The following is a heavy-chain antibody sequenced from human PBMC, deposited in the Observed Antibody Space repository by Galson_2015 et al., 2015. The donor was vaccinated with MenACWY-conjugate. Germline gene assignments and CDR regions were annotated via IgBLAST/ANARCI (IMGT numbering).Heavy chain of an antibody. CDR3: ARGGATKLIIVGGITDI. D-gene: IGHD1-26*01. CDR2: IGRSGDKI. CDR1: GFTFGNYY. V-gene: IGHV3-11*04. Sequence: SLRLSCAASGFTFGNYYMSFIRQAPGKGLEWISHIGRSGDKIQYADSVKGRFVVSRDNDKNSLYLQMNSLRAEDTAVYYCARGGATKLIIVGGITDIWGQGTMVTVSS. J-gene: IGHJ3*02.